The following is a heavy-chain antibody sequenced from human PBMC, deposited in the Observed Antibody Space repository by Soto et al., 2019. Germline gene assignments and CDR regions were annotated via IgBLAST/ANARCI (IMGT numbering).Heavy chain of an antibody. CDR3: ARVPLGYCSSTSCQKSYYYYYGMDV. Sequence: KPSETLSLTCAVSGGSISSSNWWSWVRQPPGKGLEWIGEIYHSGSTNYNPSLKSRVTISVDKSKNQFSLKLSSVTAADTAVYYCARVPLGYCSSTSCQKSYYYYYGMDVWGQGTTVTVSS. CDR1: GGSISSSNW. J-gene: IGHJ6*02. CDR2: IYHSGST. D-gene: IGHD2-2*01. V-gene: IGHV4-4*02.